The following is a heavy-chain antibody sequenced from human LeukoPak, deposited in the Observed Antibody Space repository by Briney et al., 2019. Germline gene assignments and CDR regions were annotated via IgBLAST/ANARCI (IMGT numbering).Heavy chain of an antibody. J-gene: IGHJ4*02. CDR2: ISGSGGST. CDR1: GITLSNYG. V-gene: IGHV3-23*01. Sequence: GGSLRLSCAVSGITLSNYGMGWVRQAPGKGLEWVAGISGSGGSTNYADSVKGRFIISRDNSKNTLYLQLNSLRAEDTAVYYCAQGYSSGWFPYWGQGTLVTVSS. CDR3: AQGYSSGWFPY. D-gene: IGHD6-19*01.